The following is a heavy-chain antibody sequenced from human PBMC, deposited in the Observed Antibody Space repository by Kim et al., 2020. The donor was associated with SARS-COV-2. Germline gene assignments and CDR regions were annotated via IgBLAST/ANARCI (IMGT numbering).Heavy chain of an antibody. CDR2: IYYSGST. J-gene: IGHJ4*02. CDR3: ARSKSSGGSCHFDY. CDR1: GGSISSYY. D-gene: IGHD2-15*01. Sequence: SETLSLTCTVSGGSISSYYWSWIRQPPGKGLEWIGYIYYSGSTNYNPSLKSRVTISVDTSKNQFSLKLSSVTAADTAVYYCARSKSSGGSCHFDYWGQGTLVTVSS. V-gene: IGHV4-59*01.